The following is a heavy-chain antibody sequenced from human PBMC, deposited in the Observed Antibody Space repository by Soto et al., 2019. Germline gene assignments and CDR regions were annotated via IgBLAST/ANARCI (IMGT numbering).Heavy chain of an antibody. CDR2: IYHSGST. Sequence: PSETLSLTCAVSGGSISRGGYSWSWILQPPGKGLEWIGYIYHSGSTYYNPSLKSRVTISVDTSKNQFSLKLSSVTAADTAVYYCARVVFVRQQLVPRYIYYWGQGTLVTVSS. CDR3: ARVVFVRQQLVPRYIYY. D-gene: IGHD6-13*01. CDR1: GGSISRGGYS. J-gene: IGHJ4*02. V-gene: IGHV4-30-2*01.